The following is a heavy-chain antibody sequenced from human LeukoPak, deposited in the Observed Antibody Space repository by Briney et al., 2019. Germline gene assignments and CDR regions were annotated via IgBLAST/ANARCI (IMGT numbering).Heavy chain of an antibody. CDR2: ISYDGSNK. CDR1: GFTFSSYG. Sequence: GGSLRLSCAASGFTFSSYGMHWVRQAPGKGLEWVAVISYDGSNKYYADSVEGRFTISRDNSKNTLYLQMNSLRAEDTAVYYCAKDFQDYYDSSGPDYWGQGTLVTVSS. D-gene: IGHD3-22*01. CDR3: AKDFQDYYDSSGPDY. J-gene: IGHJ4*02. V-gene: IGHV3-30*18.